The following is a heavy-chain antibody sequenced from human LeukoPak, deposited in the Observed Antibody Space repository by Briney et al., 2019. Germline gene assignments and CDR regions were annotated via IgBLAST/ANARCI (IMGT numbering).Heavy chain of an antibody. CDR3: ARQEYCSGGSCYTWFDP. Sequence: GESLKISCKGSGYSINNYWIGWVRQMPGKGLEWMGIIYPADSDIRYSPSFQGQVTISADKSISTAYLQWSSLKASDTAMYYCARQEYCSGGSCYTWFDPWGQGTLVTISS. V-gene: IGHV5-51*01. D-gene: IGHD2-15*01. CDR2: IYPADSDI. CDR1: GYSINNYW. J-gene: IGHJ5*02.